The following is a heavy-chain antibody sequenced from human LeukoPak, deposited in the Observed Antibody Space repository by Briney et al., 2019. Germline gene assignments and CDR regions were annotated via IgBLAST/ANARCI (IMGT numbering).Heavy chain of an antibody. CDR2: INHSGST. Sequence: SETLSLTCAVYGGSFSGYYWSWIRQPPGKGLEWIGEINHSGSTNYNPSLKSRVTISVDTSKNQFSLKLSSVTAADTAVYCCARDGNDYGDSRRRFDYWGQGTLVTVSS. D-gene: IGHD4-17*01. V-gene: IGHV4-34*01. J-gene: IGHJ4*02. CDR1: GGSFSGYY. CDR3: ARDGNDYGDSRRRFDY.